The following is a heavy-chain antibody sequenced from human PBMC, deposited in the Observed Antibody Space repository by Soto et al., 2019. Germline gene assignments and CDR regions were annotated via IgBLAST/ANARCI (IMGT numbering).Heavy chain of an antibody. V-gene: IGHV4-61*08. CDR3: ARTTAVPNTLRSRYYFDY. CDR2: IYYSGTT. Sequence: PSETLSLTCIVSGASISTGGYSWSWIRQPPGKGPEWIGYIYYSGTTNYNPSLKGRFTISVDTSKNQFSLRLNSVTAADTALYYCARTTAVPNTLRSRYYFDYWGQGMLVTVSS. D-gene: IGHD4-17*01. J-gene: IGHJ4*02. CDR1: GASISTGGYS.